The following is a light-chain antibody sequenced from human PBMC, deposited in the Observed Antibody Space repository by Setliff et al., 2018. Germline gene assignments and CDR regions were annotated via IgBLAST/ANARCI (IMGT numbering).Light chain of an antibody. V-gene: IGLV2-8*01. Sequence: QSALTQHPSASGSPGQSVTISCTGTSNDVSGYNYVSWYQQHPGKAPQLMIYDVSKRPSGVPDRFSGSKPGNTASLTVSGLQAEDEADYYCSSYAGSNHFVVGTGTKVTVL. CDR2: DVS. CDR3: SSYAGSNHFV. J-gene: IGLJ1*01. CDR1: SNDVSGYNY.